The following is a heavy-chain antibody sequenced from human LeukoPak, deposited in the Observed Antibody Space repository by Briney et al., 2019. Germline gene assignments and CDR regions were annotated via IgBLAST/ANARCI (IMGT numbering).Heavy chain of an antibody. J-gene: IGHJ4*02. CDR2: ISSSSNYI. CDR1: GFTFSTTG. Sequence: GGSLRLSCVTSGFTFSTTGMTWVRQAPGKGLEWVSCISSSSNYIYYADSVKGRFTISRDNAKNSLYLQMNSLRAEDTAVYYCARDEGVSFDYWGQGTLVTVSS. V-gene: IGHV3-21*01. CDR3: ARDEGVSFDY.